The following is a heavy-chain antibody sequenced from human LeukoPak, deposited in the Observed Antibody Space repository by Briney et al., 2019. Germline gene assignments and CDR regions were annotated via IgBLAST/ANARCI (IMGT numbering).Heavy chain of an antibody. D-gene: IGHD2-2*01. CDR1: GGSISSSSYY. V-gene: IGHV4-39*07. Sequence: SETLSLTCTVSGGSISSSSYYWGWIRQPPGKGLEWIGSIYHSGSTYYTPSLKSRVTISVDTSKNQFSLKLSSVTAADTAVYYCATNLGYCSSTSCLTRGWFDPWGQGTLVTVSS. J-gene: IGHJ5*02. CDR2: IYHSGST. CDR3: ATNLGYCSSTSCLTRGWFDP.